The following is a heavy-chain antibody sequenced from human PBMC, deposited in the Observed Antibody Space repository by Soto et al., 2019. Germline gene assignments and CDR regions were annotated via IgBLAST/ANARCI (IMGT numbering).Heavy chain of an antibody. D-gene: IGHD6-13*01. CDR1: GFKFSDYA. CDR2: ISGGDERT. J-gene: IGHJ6*02. V-gene: IGHV3-23*01. CDR3: VKDWTGSTCPCIDV. Sequence: EVQLLESGGGLVQPGGSLRLSCAASGFKFSDYAMTWVRQAPGKGLEWVSTISGGDERTYYADSVKGRFSISRDNPRNTVYLQMNNLRAEDTALYHCVKDWTGSTCPCIDVWGQGTTVTVSS.